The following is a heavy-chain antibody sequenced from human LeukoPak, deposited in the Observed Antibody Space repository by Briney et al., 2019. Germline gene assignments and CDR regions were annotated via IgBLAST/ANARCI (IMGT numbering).Heavy chain of an antibody. CDR3: AREHSTSSPDAFDI. CDR1: GYTFTSYY. J-gene: IGHJ3*02. V-gene: IGHV1-69*05. CDR2: IIPIFGTP. D-gene: IGHD2-2*01. Sequence: ASVKVSCKASGYTFTSYYMHWVRQAPGQGPEWMGGIIPIFGTPSYAQKFQGRVRITTDESTSTTYMELSSLRSEDTAVYYCAREHSTSSPDAFDIWGQGTMVIVSS.